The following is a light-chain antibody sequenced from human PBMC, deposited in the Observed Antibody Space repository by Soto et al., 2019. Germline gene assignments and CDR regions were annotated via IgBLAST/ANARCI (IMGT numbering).Light chain of an antibody. Sequence: QSALTQPASVSGSPGQSITISCTGTSSDIGAYNFVSWYQQHPGNAPKLIIYEVSNRPSGLSDRFSGSKSGNTASLTISGLQAEDEVDYYWSSFTTSNTWMFGGGTKLTVL. CDR3: SSFTTSNTWM. CDR2: EVS. J-gene: IGLJ3*02. V-gene: IGLV2-14*01. CDR1: SSDIGAYNF.